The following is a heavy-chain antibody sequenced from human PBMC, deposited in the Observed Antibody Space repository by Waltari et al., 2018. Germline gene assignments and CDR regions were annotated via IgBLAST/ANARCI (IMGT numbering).Heavy chain of an antibody. CDR3: ARGVEVVVAATHYYYYYMDV. V-gene: IGHV4-4*07. CDR1: GGSISSYY. J-gene: IGHJ6*03. CDR2: IYTSGST. Sequence: QVQLQESGPGLVKPSETLSLTCTVSGGSISSYYWSWIRQPAGKGLEWIGRIYTSGSTNYNPSLKSRVTMSVDTSKNQFSLKLSSVTTADTAVYYCARGVEVVVAATHYYYYYMDVWGKGTTVTVSS. D-gene: IGHD2-15*01.